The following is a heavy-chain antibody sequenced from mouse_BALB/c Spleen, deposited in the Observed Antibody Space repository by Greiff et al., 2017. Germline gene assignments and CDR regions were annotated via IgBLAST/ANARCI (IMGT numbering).Heavy chain of an antibody. J-gene: IGHJ2*01. CDR1: GYTFTSYW. CDR2: INPSTGYT. CDR3: AAYYGNFVY. Sequence: QVQLQQSGAELAKPGASVKMSCKASGYTFTSYWMQWVKQRPGQGLEWIGYINPSTGYTEYNQKFKDKATLTADKSSSTAYMQLSSLTSEDSAVYYCAAYYGNFVYWGQGTTLTVSS. V-gene: IGHV1-7*01. D-gene: IGHD2-10*01.